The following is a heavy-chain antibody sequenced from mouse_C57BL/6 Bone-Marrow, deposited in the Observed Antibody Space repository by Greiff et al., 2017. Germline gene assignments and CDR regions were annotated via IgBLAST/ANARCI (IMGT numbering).Heavy chain of an antibody. CDR2: INPNYGTT. Sequence: EVQLQQSGPELVKPGASVKISCKASGYSFTDYNMNWVKQSNGKSLEWIGVINPNYGTTSYNQKFKGKATLTVDQSSSTAYMQLNSLTSEDSAVYYCARRGFTTVVAHWYFDVWGTGTTVTVSS. CDR3: ARRGFTTVVAHWYFDV. D-gene: IGHD1-1*01. CDR1: GYSFTDYN. J-gene: IGHJ1*03. V-gene: IGHV1-39*01.